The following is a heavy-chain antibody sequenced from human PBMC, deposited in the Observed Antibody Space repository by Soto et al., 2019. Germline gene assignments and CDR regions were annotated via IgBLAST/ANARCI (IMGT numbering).Heavy chain of an antibody. CDR3: ARMKDRSQDHNWFDH. V-gene: IGHV4-59*01. CDR1: GVSISNYY. J-gene: IGHJ5*02. Sequence: SETLSLTCTVSGVSISNYYWSWIRQPPGKGLELIGHLYYSGSTNYNPSLKSRITISVDTPKSQLSLKLSSVTAADTAVYYCARMKDRSQDHNWFDHWGQGMLVTVSS. CDR2: LYYSGST. D-gene: IGHD3-22*01.